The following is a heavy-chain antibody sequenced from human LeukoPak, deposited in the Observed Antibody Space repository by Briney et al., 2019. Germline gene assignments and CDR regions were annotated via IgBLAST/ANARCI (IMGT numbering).Heavy chain of an antibody. Sequence: SVKVSCKASGGTFSSYAISWVRQAPGQGLEWMGRIIPILGIANYAQKFQGRVTITADKSTSTAYMELSSLRSEDTAVYYCAIDQGIGDYSRRPPKNWFDPWGQGTLVTVSS. CDR2: IIPILGIA. V-gene: IGHV1-69*04. D-gene: IGHD4-17*01. CDR3: AIDQGIGDYSRRPPKNWFDP. CDR1: GGTFSSYA. J-gene: IGHJ5*02.